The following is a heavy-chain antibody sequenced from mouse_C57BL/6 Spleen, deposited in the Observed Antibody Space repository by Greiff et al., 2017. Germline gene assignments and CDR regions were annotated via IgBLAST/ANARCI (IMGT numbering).Heavy chain of an antibody. V-gene: IGHV1-55*01. D-gene: IGHD2-4*01. J-gene: IGHJ3*01. CDR2: IYPGSGST. CDR1: GYTFTSYW. CDR3: ARSSSDYARFAY. Sequence: QVHVKQPGAELVKPGASVKMSCKASGYTFTSYWITWVKQRPGQGLEWIGDIYPGSGSTNYHAKFKSKATLTVDTSSSSAYMQLSSLTSEDSAVYYCARSSSDYARFAYWGQGTLVTVSA.